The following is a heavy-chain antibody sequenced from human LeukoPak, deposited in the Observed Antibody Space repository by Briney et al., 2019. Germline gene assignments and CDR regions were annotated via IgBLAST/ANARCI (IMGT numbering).Heavy chain of an antibody. CDR2: MSYDGSDK. Sequence: GGSLRLSCAASGFTFSSYWMHWVRQAPGKGLEWVAVMSYDGSDKYYSDSVKGRFTISRDNSRNTLYLQMNSLRAEDTAMYYCTKDHSNWDKKNIYYYMDVWGKGTTVTVSS. CDR3: TKDHSNWDKKNIYYYMDV. CDR1: GFTFSSYW. V-gene: IGHV3-30*18. J-gene: IGHJ6*03. D-gene: IGHD1/OR15-1a*01.